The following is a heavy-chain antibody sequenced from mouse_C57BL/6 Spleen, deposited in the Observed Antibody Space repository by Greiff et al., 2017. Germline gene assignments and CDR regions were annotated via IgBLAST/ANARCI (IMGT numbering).Heavy chain of an antibody. D-gene: IGHD2-1*01. CDR2: IDPSDSET. Sequence: QVQLQQPGAELVRPGSSVKLSCKASGYTFTSYWMHWVKQRPIQGLEWIGNIDPSDSETHYNQKFKDKATLTVDKSSSTAYMQLSSLTSEDSAVXYCARLYYGNYFYAMDYWGQGTSVTVSS. CDR1: GYTFTSYW. CDR3: ARLYYGNYFYAMDY. V-gene: IGHV1-52*01. J-gene: IGHJ4*01.